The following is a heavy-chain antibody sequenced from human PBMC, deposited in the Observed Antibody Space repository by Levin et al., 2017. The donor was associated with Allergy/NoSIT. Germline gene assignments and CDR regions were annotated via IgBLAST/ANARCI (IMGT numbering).Heavy chain of an antibody. CDR2: ITSSESSI. J-gene: IGHJ6*02. CDR3: ARDGGRSCSSSSCYSGYYDYGMDV. D-gene: IGHD2-2*02. V-gene: IGHV3-11*01. CDR1: GFTFSDYY. Sequence: GESLKISCAASGFTFSDYYMSWIRQAPGKGLEWISYITSSESSIYYADSVKGRFIISRDNAKNSLYLYMNSLRSDDTAVYFCARDGGRSCSSSSCYSGYYDYGMDVWGQGTTVTVS.